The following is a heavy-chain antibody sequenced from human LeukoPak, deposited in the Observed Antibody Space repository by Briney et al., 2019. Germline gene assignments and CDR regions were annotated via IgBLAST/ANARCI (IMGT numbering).Heavy chain of an antibody. D-gene: IGHD3-22*01. J-gene: IGHJ4*02. CDR1: GFTFSSYG. CDR3: ARGAHYYDSSGPDY. V-gene: IGHV3-33*01. CDR2: IWYDGSNK. Sequence: GGSLRLSCSASGFTFSSYGMHWVRQAPGKGLEWVAVIWYDGSNKYYADFVKGRFTISRDNSKNTLYLQMNSLRAEDTAVYYCARGAHYYDSSGPDYWGQGTLVTVSS.